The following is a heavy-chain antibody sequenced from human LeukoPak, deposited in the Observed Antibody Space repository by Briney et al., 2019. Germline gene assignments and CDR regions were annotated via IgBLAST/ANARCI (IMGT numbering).Heavy chain of an antibody. Sequence: SETLSLTCTVYGGSFSGYYWSWIRQSPGKGLEWIGEINHSGSTNSNPSLKSRVTMSVDTSKNLFSLKLSSVTAADTAVYYCARGSRLTGAFDIWGQGTMVTVSS. D-gene: IGHD3-9*01. V-gene: IGHV4-34*01. J-gene: IGHJ3*02. CDR3: ARGSRLTGAFDI. CDR2: INHSGST. CDR1: GGSFSGYY.